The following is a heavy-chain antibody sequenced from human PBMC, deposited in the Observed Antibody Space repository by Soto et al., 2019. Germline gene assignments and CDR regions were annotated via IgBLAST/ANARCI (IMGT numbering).Heavy chain of an antibody. J-gene: IGHJ4*02. Sequence: GGSLRLSCAASGFTFSDYYMSWIRQAPGKGLEWVSYISSTGTTTKYADSVRGRFTISRDNAENSVYLQMDSLRADDTAVYYCARQAARNYIDSWGQGNSVTVSS. CDR3: ARQAARNYIDS. CDR1: GFTFSDYY. CDR2: ISSTGTTT. V-gene: IGHV3-11*01. D-gene: IGHD6-6*01.